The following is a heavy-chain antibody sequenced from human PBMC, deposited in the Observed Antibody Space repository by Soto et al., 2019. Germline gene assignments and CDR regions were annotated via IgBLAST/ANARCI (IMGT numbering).Heavy chain of an antibody. D-gene: IGHD1-1*01. CDR2: IWNDGSKK. J-gene: IGHJ2*01. CDR3: VRGIPFQYSNNWLHWYFDL. Sequence: SLRLSCAASGFVYSTYAMHWVRLSPGKGLEWVALIWNDGSKKYYVDSVKGRFTISRDNSQNTLNLQMDSLRAEDTAVYFCVRGIPFQYSNNWLHWYFDLWGRGTQVTVSS. CDR1: GFVYSTYA. V-gene: IGHV3-33*01.